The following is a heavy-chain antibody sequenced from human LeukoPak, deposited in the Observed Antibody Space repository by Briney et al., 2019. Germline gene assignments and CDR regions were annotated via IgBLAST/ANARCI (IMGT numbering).Heavy chain of an antibody. D-gene: IGHD7-27*01. V-gene: IGHV3-23*01. J-gene: IGHJ4*02. CDR2: ITTGDGNT. Sequence: GGSLRLSCTASGFTFSSYTMTWVRQAPGKGLKWVSTITTGDGNTYYADSVKGRFTVSRDDSKNTLYLPMKSLRAEDTAVYYCAKDGGLWVSAHWGDSWGRGTLVTVSS. CDR3: AKDGGLWVSAHWGDS. CDR1: GFTFSSYT.